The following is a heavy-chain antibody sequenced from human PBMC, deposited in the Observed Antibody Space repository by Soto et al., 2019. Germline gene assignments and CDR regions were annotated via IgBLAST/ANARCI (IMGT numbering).Heavy chain of an antibody. CDR1: GYTFTSYG. CDR2: ISAYNGNT. Sequence: QVQLVQSGAEVKKPGASVKVSCKASGYTFTSYGISWVRQAPGQGLEWMGWISAYNGNTNYAKKLQGRVTMTTDTSTSTAYMELRSLRSDDTAVYYCARAQYSSGWYPELSDLDYWGQGTLVTVSS. D-gene: IGHD6-19*01. CDR3: ARAQYSSGWYPELSDLDY. J-gene: IGHJ4*02. V-gene: IGHV1-18*01.